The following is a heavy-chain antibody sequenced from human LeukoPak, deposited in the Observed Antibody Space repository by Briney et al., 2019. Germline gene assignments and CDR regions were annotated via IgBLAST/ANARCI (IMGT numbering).Heavy chain of an antibody. D-gene: IGHD2-15*01. J-gene: IGHJ5*02. Sequence: GASVKVSCKASGYTFTSYYMHWVRQATGQGLEWMGWMNPNSGNTGYAQKFQGRVTITRNTSISTAYMELSSLRSEDTAVYYCARERRILRGGGFDPWGQGTLVTVSS. CDR1: GYTFTSYY. V-gene: IGHV1-8*03. CDR2: MNPNSGNT. CDR3: ARERRILRGGGFDP.